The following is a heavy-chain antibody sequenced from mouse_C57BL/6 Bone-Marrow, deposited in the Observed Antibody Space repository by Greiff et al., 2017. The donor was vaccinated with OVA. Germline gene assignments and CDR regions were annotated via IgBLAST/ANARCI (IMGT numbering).Heavy chain of an antibody. V-gene: IGHV1-18*01. CDR1: GYTFTDYN. Sequence: VQLKQSGPELVKPGASVKIPCKASGYTFTDYNMDWVKQSHGKSLEWIGDINPNNGGTIYNQKFKGKATLTVDKSSSTAYMELRSLTSEDTAVYYCARSDGNYWYFDVWGTGTTVTVSS. J-gene: IGHJ1*03. D-gene: IGHD2-1*01. CDR2: INPNNGGT. CDR3: ARSDGNYWYFDV.